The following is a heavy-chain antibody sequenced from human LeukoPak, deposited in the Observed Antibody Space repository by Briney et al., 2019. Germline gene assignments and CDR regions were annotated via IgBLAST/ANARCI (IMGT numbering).Heavy chain of an antibody. Sequence: GGFLRFSCAASGFTFSGYWMHWVRQAPGEGLVWVSRINSDGYSLGYADSVKGRFTISRDNAKNTLHLQMNSLRAEDAAVYYCARGGVAGGMDVWGQGTTVTVSS. J-gene: IGHJ6*02. CDR2: INSDGYSL. V-gene: IGHV3-74*01. D-gene: IGHD6-19*01. CDR1: GFTFSGYW. CDR3: ARGGVAGGMDV.